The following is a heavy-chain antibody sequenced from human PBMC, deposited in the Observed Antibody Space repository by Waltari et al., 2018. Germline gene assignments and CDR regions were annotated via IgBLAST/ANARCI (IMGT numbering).Heavy chain of an antibody. Sequence: EVQLVESGGGLVQPGGSLRLSCAASGFTFSSYWMHWVRQAPGKGLVWVSRINSDGSSTSYADSVKGRFTISRDNAKNTLYLQMNSLRAEDTAVYYCARGGWGYQYYYYGMDVWGQGTTVTVSS. J-gene: IGHJ6*02. D-gene: IGHD2-2*01. CDR1: GFTFSSYW. CDR2: INSDGSST. CDR3: ARGGWGYQYYYYGMDV. V-gene: IGHV3-74*01.